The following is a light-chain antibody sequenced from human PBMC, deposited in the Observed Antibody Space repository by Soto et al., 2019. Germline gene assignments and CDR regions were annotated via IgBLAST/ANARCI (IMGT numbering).Light chain of an antibody. Sequence: QSVLTQPPSMSGAPGQRVTISCTGGSSNIGAGYDVHWYQQLPGTAPKLLIYANNNRPSGVPDRFSGSKSGTSASLAITGLQAEDEGDYYCQSYDSSLSGSVFGGGTQLTVL. J-gene: IGLJ2*01. CDR1: SSNIGAGYD. V-gene: IGLV1-40*01. CDR2: ANN. CDR3: QSYDSSLSGSV.